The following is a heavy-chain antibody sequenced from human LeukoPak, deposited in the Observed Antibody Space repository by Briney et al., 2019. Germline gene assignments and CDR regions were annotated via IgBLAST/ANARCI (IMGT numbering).Heavy chain of an antibody. V-gene: IGHV5-51*01. D-gene: IGHD3-10*01. CDR3: ARQENYHDSGSYYNSPYFFDY. Sequence: GESLKISCTGSQYIFTSYWIGWVRQMPGKGLEWMGIINPDDSDTRYSPSFQGQVTFSAVKSIGTAYLQWSSLKASDTAMYYCARQENYHDSGSYYNSPYFFDYWGQGTLLTVSS. CDR1: QYIFTSYW. CDR2: INPDDSDT. J-gene: IGHJ4*02.